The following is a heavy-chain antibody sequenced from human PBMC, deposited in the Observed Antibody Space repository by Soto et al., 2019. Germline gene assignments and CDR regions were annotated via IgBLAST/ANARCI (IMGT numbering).Heavy chain of an antibody. D-gene: IGHD3-10*01. CDR3: ATETSTGGC. CDR2: IKQDGSEK. CDR1: GFALSNYW. J-gene: IGHJ4*02. Sequence: EVQLVESGGGLVQPGESLRLSCVASGFALSNYWINWVRQAPGKGLEWVANIKQDGSEKNYVDSVKGRFTISRDNARNSLYLQTNSLRAEDTAAYYCATETSTGGCWGQGTRVNVSS. V-gene: IGHV3-7*05.